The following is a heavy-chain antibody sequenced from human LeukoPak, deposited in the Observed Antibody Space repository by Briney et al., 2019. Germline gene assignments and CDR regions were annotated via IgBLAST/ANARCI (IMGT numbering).Heavy chain of an antibody. Sequence: SGPTLVNPTQTLTLTCTFSGFSLNTNRVIVCWVRQPPGRAPEWLAFIYRNDDKRYSASLQSRLTITNDTSKNQVVLTMTNMDPVDTATYFCAHDRSGYCSGGSCHRHAFDIWGQGTMVTVSS. CDR3: AHDRSGYCSGGSCHRHAFDI. V-gene: IGHV2-5*01. CDR2: IYRNDDK. J-gene: IGHJ3*02. CDR1: GFSLNTNRVI. D-gene: IGHD2-15*01.